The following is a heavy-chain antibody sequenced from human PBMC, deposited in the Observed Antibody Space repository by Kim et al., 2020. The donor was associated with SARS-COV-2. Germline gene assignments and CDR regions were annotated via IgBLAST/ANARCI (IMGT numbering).Heavy chain of an antibody. V-gene: IGHV2-5*02. Sequence: SGPTLVKPTQTLTLTCTFSGFSLSTSGVGVGWIRQPPGKALEWLALIYWDDDKRYSPSLKSRLTITKDTSKNQVVLTMTNMDPVDTATYYCAHRRNSVDIVARRVYNWFDPWGQGTLVTVSS. D-gene: IGHD5-12*01. J-gene: IGHJ5*02. CDR1: GFSLSTSGVG. CDR2: IYWDDDK. CDR3: AHRRNSVDIVARRVYNWFDP.